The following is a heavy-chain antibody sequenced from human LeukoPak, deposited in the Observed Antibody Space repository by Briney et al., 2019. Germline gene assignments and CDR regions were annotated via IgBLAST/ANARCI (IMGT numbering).Heavy chain of an antibody. Sequence: GASVKVSCKASGYTFTSYGISWVRQAPGQGLGWMGWISAYNGNTNYAQKLQGRVTMTTDTSTSTAYMELRSLRSDDTAVYYCARDRYCSSTSCYAYHFDYWGQGTLVTVSS. D-gene: IGHD2-2*01. CDR3: ARDRYCSSTSCYAYHFDY. CDR1: GYTFTSYG. J-gene: IGHJ4*02. CDR2: ISAYNGNT. V-gene: IGHV1-18*01.